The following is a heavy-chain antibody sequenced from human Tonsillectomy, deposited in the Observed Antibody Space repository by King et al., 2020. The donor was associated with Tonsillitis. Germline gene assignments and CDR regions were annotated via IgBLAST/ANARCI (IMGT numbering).Heavy chain of an antibody. V-gene: IGHV3-23*04. Sequence: VQLVESGGGLVQPGGSLRLSCAASGFTFSTYAMTWVRQAPGKGLEWVPVMSGAGARTSHADSGKGRFTISRDNSKNTLYLQMNSLRAEDTAVYYCAKCPYDFWSGGLYYAMDVWGQGTTVTVSS. J-gene: IGHJ6*02. CDR1: GFTFSTYA. CDR3: AKCPYDFWSGGLYYAMDV. D-gene: IGHD3-3*01. CDR2: MSGAGART.